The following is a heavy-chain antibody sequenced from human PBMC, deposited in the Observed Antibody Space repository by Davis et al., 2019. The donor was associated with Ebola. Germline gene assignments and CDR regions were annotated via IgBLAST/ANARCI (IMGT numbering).Heavy chain of an antibody. CDR3: AREAPFCGGDCLDY. J-gene: IGHJ4*02. CDR1: EFTFSSYE. D-gene: IGHD2-21*01. CDR2: IDSSASTP. Sequence: GESLKISCAASEFTFSSYEMNWVRQAPGKGLEWVSYIDSSASTPYYADSVKGRFTISRDNAKNSLFLQMNSLTAEDTALYYCAREAPFCGGDCLDYWGQGTLVTVSS. V-gene: IGHV3-48*03.